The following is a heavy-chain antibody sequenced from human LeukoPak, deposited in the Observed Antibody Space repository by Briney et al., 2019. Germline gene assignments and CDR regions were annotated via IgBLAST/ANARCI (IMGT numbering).Heavy chain of an antibody. J-gene: IGHJ4*02. CDR2: ISGSGGST. CDR3: AKARMNSGWYDY. CDR1: GFTFSSYA. Sequence: GGSLRLSCAASGFTFSSYAMSWVRQAPGKGLEWVSAISGSGGSTYYADSVKGRFTISRDNSKNTLYLQMNSLRAEDTATYYCAKARMNSGWYDYWGQGTLVTVSS. V-gene: IGHV3-23*01. D-gene: IGHD6-19*01.